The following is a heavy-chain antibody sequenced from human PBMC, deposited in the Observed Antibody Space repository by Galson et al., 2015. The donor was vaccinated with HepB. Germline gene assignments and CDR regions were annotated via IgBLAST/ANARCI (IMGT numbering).Heavy chain of an antibody. CDR1: GFTFSSYG. Sequence: SLRLSCAASGFTFSSYGMHWVRQAPGKGLEWVAVIWYDGSNKYYADSVKGRFTISRDNSKNTLYLQMNSLRAEDTAVYYCARDLATHEGWFDPWGQGTLVTVSS. J-gene: IGHJ5*02. CDR2: IWYDGSNK. V-gene: IGHV3-33*01. CDR3: ARDLATHEGWFDP.